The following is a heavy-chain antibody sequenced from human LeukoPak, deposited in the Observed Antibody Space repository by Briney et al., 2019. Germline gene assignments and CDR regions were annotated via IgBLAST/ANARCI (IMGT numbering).Heavy chain of an antibody. J-gene: IGHJ4*02. CDR3: AKGKGSSSSSIDW. V-gene: IGHV3-23*01. D-gene: IGHD2-15*01. CDR2: ISGSGGST. Sequence: GGSLRLSCAASGFTFNTYAMSWVRQAPGKGLEWASAISGSGGSTYYADSVKGRFTISRVNSKNTLYLQIHSLRAEDTAVYYCAKGKGSSSSSIDWWGQGTLVTVSS. CDR1: GFTFNTYA.